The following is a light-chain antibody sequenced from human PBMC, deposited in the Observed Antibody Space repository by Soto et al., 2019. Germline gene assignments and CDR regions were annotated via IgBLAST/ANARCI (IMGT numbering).Light chain of an antibody. J-gene: IGKJ1*01. Sequence: DIQLTQSPSFLSASVGDRVTITCRASQGISNFLAWYQQKPGKPPNLLIYAASTLESGVPSRFSGSGSGTEFTLTICSLQPEDFATYYCQQVNSYPRTFGLGTKVEIK. V-gene: IGKV1-9*01. CDR1: QGISNF. CDR2: AAS. CDR3: QQVNSYPRT.